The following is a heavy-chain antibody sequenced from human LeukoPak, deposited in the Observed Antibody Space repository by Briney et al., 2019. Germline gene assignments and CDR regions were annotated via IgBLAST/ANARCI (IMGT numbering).Heavy chain of an antibody. CDR2: IIPIFGIA. D-gene: IGHD2-2*01. Sequence: GASVKVSCKASGGTFSSYAISWVRQAPGQGLEWMGRIIPIFGIANYAQKFQGRVTITTDESTSTAYMELSSLRSEDTAVYYCARGPCSSTSCLTEINFDYWGQGTLVTVSS. CDR1: GGTFSSYA. J-gene: IGHJ4*02. V-gene: IGHV1-69*05. CDR3: ARGPCSSTSCLTEINFDY.